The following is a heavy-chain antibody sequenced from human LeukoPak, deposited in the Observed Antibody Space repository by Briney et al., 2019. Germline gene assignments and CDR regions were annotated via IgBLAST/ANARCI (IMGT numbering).Heavy chain of an antibody. Sequence: SETLSLTCTVSGGSVNSYYWSWIRQPPGKGLEWIGYIYTTGRTNYNPSLRSRVTISVDTSKNQFSLKLSSVTAADTAVYYCAKILGSGVWYGFDIWGQGTMVTVSS. CDR2: IYTTGRT. CDR3: AKILGSGVWYGFDI. J-gene: IGHJ3*02. CDR1: GGSVNSYY. V-gene: IGHV4-4*09. D-gene: IGHD7-27*01.